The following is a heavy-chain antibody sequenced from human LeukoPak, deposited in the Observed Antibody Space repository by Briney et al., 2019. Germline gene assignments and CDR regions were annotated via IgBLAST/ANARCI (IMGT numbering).Heavy chain of an antibody. Sequence: PSETLSLTCTVSGGSISSYYWSWIRQPPGKGLEWIGYIYYHGSTNYNPSLKSRVTFSVDTSKNQFSLKLSSVTAADTAVYYCAREYSGFDYWGQGTLVTVSS. D-gene: IGHD6-13*01. V-gene: IGHV4-59*01. J-gene: IGHJ4*02. CDR2: IYYHGST. CDR3: AREYSGFDY. CDR1: GGSISSYY.